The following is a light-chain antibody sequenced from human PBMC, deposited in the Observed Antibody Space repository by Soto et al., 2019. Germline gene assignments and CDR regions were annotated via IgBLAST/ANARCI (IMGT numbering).Light chain of an antibody. CDR1: QSVSSN. CDR2: GAS. Sequence: EIVLTQSPATLSLSLGESATLSCRASQSVSSNLAWYQQKPGQAPRIIIFGASGRATGIPDRFSGSGSGTDFTLTISRLEPEDFAVYYCQQYGRWPWTFGQGTKVDIK. V-gene: IGKV3-20*01. J-gene: IGKJ1*01. CDR3: QQYGRWPWT.